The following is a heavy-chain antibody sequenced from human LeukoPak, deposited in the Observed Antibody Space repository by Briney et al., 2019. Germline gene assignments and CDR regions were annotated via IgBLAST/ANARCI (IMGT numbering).Heavy chain of an antibody. J-gene: IGHJ4*02. CDR3: ARQSEIAVQNFDY. CDR2: IIPILGIA. CDR1: GGTFSSYA. V-gene: IGHV1-69*04. Sequence: ASVKVSCKASGGTFSSYAISWVRQAPGPGLEWMGRIIPILGIANYAQKFQGRVTITADKSTSTAYMELSSLRSEDTAVYYCARQSEIAVQNFDYWGQGTLVTVSS. D-gene: IGHD6-19*01.